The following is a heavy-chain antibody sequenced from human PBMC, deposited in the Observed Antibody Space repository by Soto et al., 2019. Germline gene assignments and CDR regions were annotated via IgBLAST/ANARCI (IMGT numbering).Heavy chain of an antibody. J-gene: IGHJ4*02. V-gene: IGHV4-4*02. CDR2: MYHSGST. D-gene: IGHD6-19*01. Sequence: QVQLQESGPGLVKPSGTLSLTCAVSGGSISSSNWWSWVRQPPGKGLEWIGEMYHSGSTNYNPSLKSRATISVDKSKNQFSLKLSSVTAADTPVYYCARGSSGSYFDYLGQGTLVTVSS. CDR1: GGSISSSNW. CDR3: ARGSSGSYFDY.